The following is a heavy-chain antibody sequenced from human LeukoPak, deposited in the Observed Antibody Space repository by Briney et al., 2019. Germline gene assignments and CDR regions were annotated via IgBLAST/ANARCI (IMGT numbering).Heavy chain of an antibody. V-gene: IGHV1-46*01. CDR3: ARDALYSYSPPGDY. Sequence: ASVKVSCKASGYTFTSYYMHWVRQAPGQGLEWMGIINGNGGSTRYAQKFQGRVTMTVDMSTSTVYMELNSLRSVGTAVYYCARDALYSYSPPGDYWGQGTLVTVSS. D-gene: IGHD1-26*01. J-gene: IGHJ4*02. CDR1: GYTFTSYY. CDR2: INGNGGST.